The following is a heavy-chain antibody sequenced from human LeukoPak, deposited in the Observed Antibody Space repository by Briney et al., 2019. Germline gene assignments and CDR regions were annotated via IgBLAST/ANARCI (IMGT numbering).Heavy chain of an antibody. J-gene: IGHJ5*02. CDR2: INPNSGGT. Sequence: ASVTVSCTASGYTFTGYYMHWVRQAPGQGLEWMGWINPNSGGTNYAQKFQGRVTMTRDTSISTAYMELSRLRSDDTAVYYCARSGYGYNWFDPWGQGTLVTVSS. CDR1: GYTFTGYY. CDR3: ARSGYGYNWFDP. D-gene: IGHD5-12*01. V-gene: IGHV1-2*02.